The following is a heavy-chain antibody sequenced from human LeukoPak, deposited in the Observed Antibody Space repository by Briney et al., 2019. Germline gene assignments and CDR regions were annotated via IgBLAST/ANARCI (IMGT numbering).Heavy chain of an antibody. CDR3: ARGLEQWLNWFGP. V-gene: IGHV5-51*01. Sequence: GESLKISCKGSGYSFTSYWIGWVRQMPGKGLEWVGTIYPGDSDTRYSPSFQGQVTISADKSISTAYLQWSSLKASDTAMYYCARGLEQWLNWFGPWGQGTLVTVSS. J-gene: IGHJ5*02. D-gene: IGHD6-19*01. CDR2: IYPGDSDT. CDR1: GYSFTSYW.